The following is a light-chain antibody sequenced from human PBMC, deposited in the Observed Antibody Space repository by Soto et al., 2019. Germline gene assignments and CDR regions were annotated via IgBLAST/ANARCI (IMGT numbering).Light chain of an antibody. V-gene: IGKV4-1*01. CDR2: WAS. J-gene: IGKJ4*01. Sequence: DIVMTQSPASLAVSLGERATINCKSSQSLLFSSNKKNYLAWYQQRPGQPPKLLIYWASSRESGVPDRFTGSGSGTDFTLSISSLLAEDVAVYYCQQFYSSPLTFGGGTKVEIK. CDR1: QSLLFSSNKKNY. CDR3: QQFYSSPLT.